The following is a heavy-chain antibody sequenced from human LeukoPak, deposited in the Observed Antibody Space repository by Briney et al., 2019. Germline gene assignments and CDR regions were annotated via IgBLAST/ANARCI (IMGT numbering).Heavy chain of an antibody. CDR1: GFTFSSYW. Sequence: GGSRRLSCAASGFTFSSYWMHWVRQAPGKGLVWVSRINSDGSSTNYADSVKGRFTISRDNAKNTLYLQMNSLRAEDTAVYYCARDLVKVGATPTADYWGQGTLVTVSS. CDR2: INSDGSST. CDR3: ARDLVKVGATPTADY. J-gene: IGHJ4*02. V-gene: IGHV3-74*01. D-gene: IGHD1-26*01.